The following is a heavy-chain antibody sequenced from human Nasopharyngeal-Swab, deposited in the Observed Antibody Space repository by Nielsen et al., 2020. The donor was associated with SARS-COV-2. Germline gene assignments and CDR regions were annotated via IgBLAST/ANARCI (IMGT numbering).Heavy chain of an antibody. Sequence: ASVQVSCKASGYTFISYYIHCVRQAPGEGLEWMGVLSTNGGGARYAQKFQGRVTMTSDASTSTVYMELSSLRSEDTAVYYCARGIGYHEFWSGYIDYWGQGTLVTVSS. J-gene: IGHJ4*02. D-gene: IGHD3-3*01. CDR1: GYTFISYY. V-gene: IGHV1-46*01. CDR2: LSTNGGGA. CDR3: ARGIGYHEFWSGYIDY.